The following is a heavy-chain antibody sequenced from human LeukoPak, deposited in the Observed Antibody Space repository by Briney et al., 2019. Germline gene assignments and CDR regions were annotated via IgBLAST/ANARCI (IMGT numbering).Heavy chain of an antibody. V-gene: IGHV3-21*01. Sequence: GGSLRLSCAASGFTLSSYSMKWVRQARGKGLEGVSSISGSSNYIYYTDSVIGLFTISTNNTKYSLYLHMNSLRVEDMAVYYCARMVVAALDVIDFWGQGTTVTVSS. J-gene: IGHJ6*02. D-gene: IGHD2-15*01. CDR3: ARMVVAALDVIDF. CDR2: ISGSSNYI. CDR1: GFTLSSYS.